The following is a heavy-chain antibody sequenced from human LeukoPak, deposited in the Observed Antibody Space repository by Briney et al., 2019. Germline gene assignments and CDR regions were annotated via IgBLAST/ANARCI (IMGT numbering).Heavy chain of an antibody. V-gene: IGHV3-7*01. Sequence: GGSLRLSCAASGFTFSSYWMSWVRQAPGKGLEWVANIKQDGSEKYYVDSVKGRFTISRDNAKNSLYLQMNSLRAEDTAVYYCARGAHYYYDSSGYSYGDDYWGQGTLVTVSS. CDR3: ARGAHYYYDSSGYSYGDDY. J-gene: IGHJ4*02. CDR2: IKQDGSEK. D-gene: IGHD3-22*01. CDR1: GFTFSSYW.